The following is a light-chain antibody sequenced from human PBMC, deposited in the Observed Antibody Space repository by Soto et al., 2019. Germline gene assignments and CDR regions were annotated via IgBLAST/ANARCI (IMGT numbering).Light chain of an antibody. Sequence: SYELTQPPSVSVAPGQTATITCGGNNSGSKSVHWYQQKPGQGPLLVVHDDSDRPSGIPERFSGSNSENTLTISRVEAGDEAEYYGQVWDSSSDHPYVFGTGTKVIVL. J-gene: IGLJ1*01. V-gene: IGLV3-21*02. CDR1: NSGSKS. CDR2: DDS. CDR3: QVWDSSSDHPYV.